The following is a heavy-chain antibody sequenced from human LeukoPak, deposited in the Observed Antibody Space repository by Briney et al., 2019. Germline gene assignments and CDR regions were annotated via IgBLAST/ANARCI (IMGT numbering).Heavy chain of an antibody. CDR3: GRLSNGWYQALLDC. D-gene: IGHD6-19*01. J-gene: IGHJ4*02. CDR2: VHYSGST. CDR1: GVSISSNSYY. V-gene: IGHV4-39*01. Sequence: SETLSLTCAVSGVSISSNSYYWGWIRQPPGNGLEWIGSVHYSGSTYYNPSLKSRVTMSVDTSKNQFSLTVSSVTAADTAMYYCGRLSNGWYQALLDCWGPGTLVTVSS.